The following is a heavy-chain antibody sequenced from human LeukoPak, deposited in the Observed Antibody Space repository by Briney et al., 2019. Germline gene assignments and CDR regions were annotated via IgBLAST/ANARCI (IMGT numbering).Heavy chain of an antibody. V-gene: IGHV3-33*01. CDR2: IWYDGSNK. Sequence: GRSLRLSCAASGFTFSSYGMHWVRQAPGKGLEWVAVIWYDGSNKYYADSVKGRFTISRDNSKNTLYLQMNSLRAEDTAVYYCARAPYYYDSGDAFDIWGQGTMVTVSS. D-gene: IGHD3-10*01. CDR3: ARAPYYYDSGDAFDI. J-gene: IGHJ3*02. CDR1: GFTFSSYG.